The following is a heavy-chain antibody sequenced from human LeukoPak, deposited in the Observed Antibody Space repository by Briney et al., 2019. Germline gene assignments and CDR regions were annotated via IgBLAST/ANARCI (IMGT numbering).Heavy chain of an antibody. Sequence: GGSLRLSCAASGFTFSSSAMNWVRQAPGKGLEWVSAISISGDDTYYAESVKGRFTISRDNSKNTLYLRMNSLRAEDTAVYFCANPERGTYLVGFDYWGQRTLVTVSS. CDR1: GFTFSSSA. V-gene: IGHV3-23*01. CDR3: ANPERGTYLVGFDY. D-gene: IGHD1-26*01. CDR2: ISISGDDT. J-gene: IGHJ4*02.